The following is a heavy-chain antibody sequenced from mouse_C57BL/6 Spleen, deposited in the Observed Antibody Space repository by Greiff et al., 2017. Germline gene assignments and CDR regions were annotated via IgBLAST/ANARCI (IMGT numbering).Heavy chain of an antibody. V-gene: IGHV1-64*01. CDR3: ARSGLRGYFDV. CDR2: IHPNSGST. CDR1: GYTFTSYW. J-gene: IGHJ1*03. Sequence: VQLQQPGAELVKPGASVKLSCKASGYTFTSYWMHWVKQRPGQGLEWIGMIHPNSGSTNYNEKFKSKATLTVDKSSSTAYMQLSSLTSEDSAVYYCARSGLRGYFDVWGTGTTVTVSS. D-gene: IGHD1-1*01.